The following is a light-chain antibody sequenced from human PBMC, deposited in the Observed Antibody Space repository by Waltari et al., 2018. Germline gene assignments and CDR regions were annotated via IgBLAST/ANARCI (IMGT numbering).Light chain of an antibody. CDR2: AAS. J-gene: IGKJ1*01. Sequence: DIQMTQSPSSLSASVGDRVTITCRASQTISNYLNWYQHKAGKAPKLLIYAASTLQTGVPSRFSCFGSGTDFTLTISGLQPEDLATYYCQQSYSAPWTFGQGTKV. V-gene: IGKV1-39*01. CDR3: QQSYSAPWT. CDR1: QTISNY.